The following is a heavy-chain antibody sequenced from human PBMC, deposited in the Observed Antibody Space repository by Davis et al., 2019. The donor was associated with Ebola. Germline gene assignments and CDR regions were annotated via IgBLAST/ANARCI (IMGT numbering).Heavy chain of an antibody. V-gene: IGHV3-66*01. CDR1: GFSVRTNY. CDR2: IYSGGHT. CDR3: AIGATKFDY. J-gene: IGHJ4*02. Sequence: PGGSLRLSCAASGFSVRTNYMSWVRLAPGKGLEWVSVIYSGGHTYYADSVKGRFIISRDDSKNNVYLQMNSLRVEDTAVYYCAIGATKFDYWGQGTLVTVSP.